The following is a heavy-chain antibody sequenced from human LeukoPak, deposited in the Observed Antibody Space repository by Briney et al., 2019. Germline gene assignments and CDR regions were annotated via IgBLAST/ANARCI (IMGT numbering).Heavy chain of an antibody. V-gene: IGHV3-21*01. Sequence: KPGGSLRLSCAASGFTFSSYSMNWVRQAPGKGLEWVSSISSSSSYIYYADSVKGRFTISRDNAKNSLYLQMNSLRAEDTAVYYCAREEYYYDSSGYHLFDYWGQGTLVTVSS. J-gene: IGHJ4*02. CDR2: ISSSSSYI. D-gene: IGHD3-22*01. CDR1: GFTFSSYS. CDR3: AREEYYYDSSGYHLFDY.